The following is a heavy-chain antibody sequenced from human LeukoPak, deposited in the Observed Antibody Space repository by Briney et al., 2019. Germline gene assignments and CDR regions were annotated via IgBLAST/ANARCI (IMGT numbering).Heavy chain of an antibody. J-gene: IGHJ6*03. Sequence: PETLSLTCTVSGGSISSYYWSWIRQPAGKGLEWIGRIYTSGSTNYNPSLKSRVTMSVDTSKNQFSLKLSSVTAADTAVYYCARLSLNGYYYYMDVWGKGTTVTVSS. D-gene: IGHD3-16*01. CDR1: GGSISSYY. V-gene: IGHV4-4*07. CDR3: ARLSLNGYYYYMDV. CDR2: IYTSGST.